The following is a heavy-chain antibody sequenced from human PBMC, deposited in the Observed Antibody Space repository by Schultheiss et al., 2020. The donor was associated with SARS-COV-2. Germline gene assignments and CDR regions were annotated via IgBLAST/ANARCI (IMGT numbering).Heavy chain of an antibody. CDR3: TTDVYYDFWSGHFYGMDV. J-gene: IGHJ6*02. CDR1: GFTFSSYA. CDR2: ISSSGSTI. D-gene: IGHD3-3*01. V-gene: IGHV3-48*01. Sequence: GGSLRLSCAASGFTFSSYAMSWVRQAPGKGLEWVSYISSSGSTIYYADSVKGRFTISRDNSKNTLYLQMNSLKTEDTAVYYCTTDVYYDFWSGHFYGMDVWGQGTTVTVTS.